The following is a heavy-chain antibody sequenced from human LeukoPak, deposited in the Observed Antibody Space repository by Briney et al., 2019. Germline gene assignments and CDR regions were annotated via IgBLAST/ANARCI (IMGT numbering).Heavy chain of an antibody. J-gene: IGHJ4*02. Sequence: ASVKVSCMASGYTFTSYGISWVRQAPGQGLEWMGWISAYNGNTNYAQKLQGGATMTTDTSTSTAYMELRSLRSDDTAVYYCAINFDWLLSLPDYWGQGTLVTVSS. CDR1: GYTFTSYG. D-gene: IGHD3-9*01. V-gene: IGHV1-18*01. CDR2: ISAYNGNT. CDR3: AINFDWLLSLPDY.